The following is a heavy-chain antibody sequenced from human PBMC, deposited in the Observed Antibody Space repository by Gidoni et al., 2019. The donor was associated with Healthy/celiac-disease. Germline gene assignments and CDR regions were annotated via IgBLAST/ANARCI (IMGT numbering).Heavy chain of an antibody. CDR2: IWYEGSNK. D-gene: IGHD2-21*01. CDR1: GFTFSSNG. Sequence: QVQLVASGGGGVQPGRSMRLPCAASGFTFSSNGMHWVRPARDKGLEWVEVIWYEGSNKYYADAVKGRFTISRDNSKNTLYLQMNSLRAEDTAVYYCARDLVHSVYYYYGMDVWGQGTTVTVSS. CDR3: ARDLVHSVYYYYGMDV. J-gene: IGHJ6*02. V-gene: IGHV3-33*01.